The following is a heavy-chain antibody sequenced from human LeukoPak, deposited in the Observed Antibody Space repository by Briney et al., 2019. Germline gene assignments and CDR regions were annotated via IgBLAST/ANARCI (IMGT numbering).Heavy chain of an antibody. CDR2: ISAYNGNT. J-gene: IGHJ1*01. V-gene: IGHV1-18*01. CDR1: GYTFTSYG. D-gene: IGHD3-3*01. CDR3: ARKEDDFWSGYYPEYFQH. Sequence: GASVKVSXKASGYTFTSYGISWVRQAPGQGLEWMGWISAYNGNTNYAQKLQGRVTMTTDTSTSAAYMELRSLRSDDTAVYYCARKEDDFWSGYYPEYFQHWGQGTLVTVSS.